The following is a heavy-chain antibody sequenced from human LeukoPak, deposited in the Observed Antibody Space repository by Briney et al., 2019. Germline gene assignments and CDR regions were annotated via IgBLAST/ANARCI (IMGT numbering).Heavy chain of an antibody. CDR1: GGTFSSYA. CDR2: MSPNSGNT. Sequence: RASVKVSCKASGGTFSSYAISWVRQAPGQGLEWMGWMSPNSGNTGYAQKFQGRVTMTRNTSISTAYMELSSLRSEDTAVYYCARGYRITYYDILTGYYNRGGLDYWGQGTLVTVSS. V-gene: IGHV1-8*02. J-gene: IGHJ4*02. D-gene: IGHD3-9*01. CDR3: ARGYRITYYDILTGYYNRGGLDY.